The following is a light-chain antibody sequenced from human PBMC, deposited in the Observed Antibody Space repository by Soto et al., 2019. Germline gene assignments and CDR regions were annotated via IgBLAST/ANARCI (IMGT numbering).Light chain of an antibody. V-gene: IGKV3-15*01. CDR3: QQYNDWPPWT. CDR1: QSVSSS. J-gene: IGKJ1*01. Sequence: TQSPATLSVSPGERATLSCRASQSVSSSLAWYQQKPGQAPRLLIYGASTRATGIPARFSGSGSGTEFTLTISSLQSEDFAVYYCQQYNDWPPWTFGQGTKVDIK. CDR2: GAS.